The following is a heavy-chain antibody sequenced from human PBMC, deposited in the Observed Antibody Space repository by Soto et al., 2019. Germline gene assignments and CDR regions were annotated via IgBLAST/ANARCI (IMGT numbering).Heavy chain of an antibody. CDR1: GFAFSESW. Sequence: LRLSCAASGFAFSESWMTWFRQAPGKGLEWVADMNQNGGEKYYVDSVKGRFTISRDNSKNTLYLQMNSLTTEDTAVYYCARRDFYCRGRNCYSGDYAMDVWGQGTTVTVSS. D-gene: IGHD2-15*01. CDR2: MNQNGGEK. CDR3: ARRDFYCRGRNCYSGDYAMDV. J-gene: IGHJ6*02. V-gene: IGHV3-7*01.